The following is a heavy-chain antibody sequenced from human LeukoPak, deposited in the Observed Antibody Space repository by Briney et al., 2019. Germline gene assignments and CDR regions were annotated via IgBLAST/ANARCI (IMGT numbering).Heavy chain of an antibody. J-gene: IGHJ4*02. V-gene: IGHV4-39*01. D-gene: IGHD6-19*01. Sequence: GSLRLSCAASGFTFSDYYMSWIRQPPGKGLEWIGSIYYSGSTYYNPSLKSRVTISVDTSKNQFSLKLSSVTAADTAVYYCARHEAVAGAFDYWGQGTPVTVSS. CDR3: ARHEAVAGAFDY. CDR2: IYYSGST. CDR1: GFTFSDYY.